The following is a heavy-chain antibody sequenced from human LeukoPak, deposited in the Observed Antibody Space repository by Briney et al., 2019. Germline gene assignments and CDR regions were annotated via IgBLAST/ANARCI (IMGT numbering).Heavy chain of an antibody. CDR1: GFTFSSYW. CDR3: ARQRIAARPYDAFDI. J-gene: IGHJ3*02. Sequence: GGSLRLSCAASGFTFSSYWMSWVRQAPGKGLEWVANIKQDGSEKYYVDSVKGRFTISRDNAKNSLYLQMNSLRAEDTAVYYCARQRIAARPYDAFDIWGQGTMVTVSS. V-gene: IGHV3-7*01. CDR2: IKQDGSEK. D-gene: IGHD6-6*01.